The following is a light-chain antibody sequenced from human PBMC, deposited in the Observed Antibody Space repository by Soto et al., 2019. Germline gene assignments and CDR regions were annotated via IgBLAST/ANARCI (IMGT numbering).Light chain of an antibody. CDR1: QSVSNDY. J-gene: IGKJ1*01. CDR2: GAS. CDR3: QQYGSPGT. Sequence: EMVVTHSPSTLALSPGCRCNLSCRASQSVSNDYVAWVQQKPGHAPRLLIYGASNRATGIPDSFSGSASGTDSPLTISRLPPEDSAVYYCQQYGSPGTFGHGTKVDIK. V-gene: IGKV3-20*01.